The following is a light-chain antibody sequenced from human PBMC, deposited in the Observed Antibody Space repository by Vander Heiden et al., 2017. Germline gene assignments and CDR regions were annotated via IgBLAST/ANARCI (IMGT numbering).Light chain of an antibody. Sequence: QSALPPPSPLSWFPWPSITLSCTGTTSDVGAYDYVSWYQQHPDKVPKLLIYDVTNRPSGISTRFSGSKSGSTASLTISGLLAEDEADYYCASYTTDSSYVFGTGTKVTVL. V-gene: IGLV2-14*03. CDR1: TSDVGAYDY. CDR3: ASYTTDSSYV. J-gene: IGLJ1*01. CDR2: DVT.